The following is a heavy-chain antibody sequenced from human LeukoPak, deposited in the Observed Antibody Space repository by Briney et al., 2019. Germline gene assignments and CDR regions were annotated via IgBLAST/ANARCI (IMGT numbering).Heavy chain of an antibody. Sequence: SETLSLTCAVYGGSFSGYYWSWIRQPPGKGLEWIGEINHSGSTDYNPSLKSRVTISVDTSKNQFSLKLSSVTAADTAVYYCARGFSSSWYAYWGQGTLVAVSS. J-gene: IGHJ4*02. CDR3: ARGFSSSWYAY. D-gene: IGHD6-13*01. CDR2: INHSGST. V-gene: IGHV4-34*01. CDR1: GGSFSGYY.